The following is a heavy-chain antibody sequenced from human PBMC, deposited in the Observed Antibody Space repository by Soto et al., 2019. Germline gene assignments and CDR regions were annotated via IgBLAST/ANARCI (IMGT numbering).Heavy chain of an antibody. V-gene: IGHV1-69*01. J-gene: IGHJ6*02. Sequence: QVQLVQSGAEVKKPGSSVKVSCKASGGTFSSYAISWVRQAPGQGLEWMGGIIPIFGTANYAQKFQGRVTHTADESTSTDYMELSSLRPEDTAVYYCARGDGISYYYYGMDVWCQGTTVTVTS. CDR1: GGTFSSYA. CDR3: ARGDGISYYYYGMDV. CDR2: IIPIFGTA. D-gene: IGHD1-20*01.